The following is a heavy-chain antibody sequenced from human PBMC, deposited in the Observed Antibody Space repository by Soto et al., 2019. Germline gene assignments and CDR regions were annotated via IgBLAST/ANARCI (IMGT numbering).Heavy chain of an antibody. CDR2: IYWDDDK. J-gene: IGHJ4*02. CDR1: GFSLSTSGVG. V-gene: IGHV2-5*02. D-gene: IGHD3-3*01. Sequence: KESGPTLVKPTQTLTLTCTFSGFSLSTSGVGVGWIRQPPGKALEWLALIYWDDDKRYSPSLKSRLTITKDTSKNQVVLTMTNMDPVDTATYYSAHSDFWSGQETQSFDYWGQGTLVTVSS. CDR3: AHSDFWSGQETQSFDY.